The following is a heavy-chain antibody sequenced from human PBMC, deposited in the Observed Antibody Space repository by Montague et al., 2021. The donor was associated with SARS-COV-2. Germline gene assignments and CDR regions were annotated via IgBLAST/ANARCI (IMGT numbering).Heavy chain of an antibody. CDR2: IDWDDDK. CDR3: ARSYYDILTAYYTPFDY. CDR1: GFSLSTSGMR. V-gene: IGHV2-70*04. D-gene: IGHD3-9*01. Sequence: VKPTQTLTLTCTFSGFSLSTSGMRASWIRQPPGKALEWLARIDWDDDKFYSTSLKTRLTISKDTSKNQVVLTMTIMDPVDTATYYCARSYYDILTAYYTPFDYWGQGTLVTVSS. J-gene: IGHJ4*02.